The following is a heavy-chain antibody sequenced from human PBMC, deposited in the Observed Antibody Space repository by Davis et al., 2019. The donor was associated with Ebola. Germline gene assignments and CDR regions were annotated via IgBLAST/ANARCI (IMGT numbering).Heavy chain of an antibody. D-gene: IGHD1-7*01. CDR3: ARDPRITATVGYFDY. CDR1: GDSVSSNSAA. CDR2: TYYRSTWYN. Sequence: HSQTLSLTCAISGDSVSSNSAAWNWIRQSPSRGLEWLGRTYYRSTWYNDYAVSMKSRMTINSDTSKNQFSLQLNSVTPEDTAVYYCARDPRITATVGYFDYWGQGTVVAVSS. V-gene: IGHV6-1*01. J-gene: IGHJ4*02.